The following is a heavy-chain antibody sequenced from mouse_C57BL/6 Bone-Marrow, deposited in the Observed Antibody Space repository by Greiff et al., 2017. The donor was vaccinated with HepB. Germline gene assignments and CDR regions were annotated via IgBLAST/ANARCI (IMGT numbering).Heavy chain of an antibody. CDR1: GFTFSSYA. Sequence: EVQLVESGGGLVKPGGSLKLSCAASGFTFSSYAMSWVRQTPEKRLEWVATISDGGSYTYYPDNVKGRFTISRDNAKNNLYLQMSHLKSEDTAMYYCARDEVYYYGSSPCWYFDVWGTGTTVTVSS. CDR3: ARDEVYYYGSSPCWYFDV. J-gene: IGHJ1*03. D-gene: IGHD1-1*01. CDR2: ISDGGSYT. V-gene: IGHV5-4*01.